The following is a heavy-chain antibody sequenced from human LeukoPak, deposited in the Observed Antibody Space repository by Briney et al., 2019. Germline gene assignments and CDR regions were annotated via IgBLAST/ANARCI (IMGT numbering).Heavy chain of an antibody. Sequence: PGGSLRLSCAASGFTFSSYAMHWVRQAPGKGLEWVAVISYDGSNKYYADSVKGRFTISRDNSKNTLYLQMNSLRAEDTAVYYCARDCVLLWFGEPAAMDVWGQGTTVTVSS. CDR3: ARDCVLLWFGEPAAMDV. V-gene: IGHV3-30-3*01. CDR1: GFTFSSYA. D-gene: IGHD3-10*01. J-gene: IGHJ6*02. CDR2: ISYDGSNK.